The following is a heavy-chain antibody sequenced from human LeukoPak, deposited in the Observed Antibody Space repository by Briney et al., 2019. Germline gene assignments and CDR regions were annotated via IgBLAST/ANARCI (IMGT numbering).Heavy chain of an antibody. J-gene: IGHJ4*02. CDR1: GITFSDYY. CDR3: ATLEGSGSFDY. CDR2: ISSSGTMI. D-gene: IGHD3-10*01. V-gene: IGHV3-11*04. Sequence: GGSLRLSCAASGITFSDYYMTWIRQAPGKGLEWVSYISSSGTMINYADSVKGRFTVSRDNAKNSLYLQMNSLRPEDTAVYYCATLEGSGSFDYWGQGTLVTVSS.